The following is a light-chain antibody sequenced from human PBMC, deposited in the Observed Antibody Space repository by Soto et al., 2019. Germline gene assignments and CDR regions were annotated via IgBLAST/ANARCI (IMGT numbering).Light chain of an antibody. V-gene: IGKV3-20*01. CDR2: GAS. CDR1: QSIGSSY. CDR3: QHYGSSLSIT. J-gene: IGKJ5*01. Sequence: EIVLTQSPGTLSLSPGERATLSCRASQSIGSSYLAWYQQKPGQAPRLLIYGASSRASGFPNRFSGSGSGTDFPLTSSRLESEDFAVYYCQHYGSSLSITFGQGTRLEI.